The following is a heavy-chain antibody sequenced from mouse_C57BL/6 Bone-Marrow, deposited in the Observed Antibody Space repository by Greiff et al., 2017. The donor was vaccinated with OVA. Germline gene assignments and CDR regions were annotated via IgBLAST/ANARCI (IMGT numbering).Heavy chain of an antibody. CDR3: ARSTMITTAYYYALDY. D-gene: IGHD2-4*01. Sequence: QVQLQQPGAELVKPGASVKLSCKASGYTFTSYWMHWVKQRPGRGLEWIGGIDPNSGGTQYNEKFKSKATLTVDKPSSTAYMQLSSLTSEDSAVYYCARSTMITTAYYYALDYWGQGTSVTVSS. V-gene: IGHV1-72*01. CDR2: IDPNSGGT. J-gene: IGHJ4*01. CDR1: GYTFTSYW.